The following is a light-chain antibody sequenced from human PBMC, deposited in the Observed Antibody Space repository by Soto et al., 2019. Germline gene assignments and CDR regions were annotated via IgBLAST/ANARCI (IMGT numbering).Light chain of an antibody. CDR2: DVT. J-gene: IGLJ3*02. V-gene: IGLV2-14*03. CDR3: SSYTTINTVVL. Sequence: QSALTQPASVSGSPGQSITFSCTGTTSDIGAYKYVSWYQHHPGKAPKLLIYDVTARPSGVSDRFSGSKSVTTASLTISGLQSADEADYFCSSYTTINTVVLFGGGTKLTVL. CDR1: TSDIGAYKY.